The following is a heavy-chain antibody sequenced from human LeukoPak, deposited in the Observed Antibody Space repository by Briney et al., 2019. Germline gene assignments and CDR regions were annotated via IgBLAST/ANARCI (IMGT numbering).Heavy chain of an antibody. CDR1: GFTFSSYG. D-gene: IGHD3-22*01. CDR2: ISYDGSNK. J-gene: IGHJ4*02. Sequence: PGGSLRLSCAASGFTFSSYGMHWVRQAPGKGLEWVAVISYDGSNKYYADSVKGRFTISRDNSKNTLYLQMNSLRAEDTAVYYCAKARKRYYYDSSGYSPQTNWGQGTLVTVSS. V-gene: IGHV3-30*18. CDR3: AKARKRYYYDSSGYSPQTN.